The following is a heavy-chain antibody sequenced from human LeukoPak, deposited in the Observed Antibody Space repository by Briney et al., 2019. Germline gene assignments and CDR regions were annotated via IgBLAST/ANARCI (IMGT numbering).Heavy chain of an antibody. V-gene: IGHV4-31*03. CDR2: IYYSGST. CDR3: ARDHAYYYGMDV. CDR1: GGSISSGGYY. J-gene: IGHJ6*02. Sequence: SETLSLTCTVSGGSISSGGYYWSWIRQHPGKGLEWIGYIYYSGSTYYNPSLKSRVTISVDTSKDQFSLKLSSVTAADTAVYYCARDHAYYYGMDVWGQGTAVTVSS.